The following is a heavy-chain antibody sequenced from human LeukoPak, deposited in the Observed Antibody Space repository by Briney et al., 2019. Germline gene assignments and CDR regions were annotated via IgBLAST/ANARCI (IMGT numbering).Heavy chain of an antibody. CDR2: ISSSSSYI. D-gene: IGHD2-2*01. CDR3: ARDSSRIGGVEGDAFDI. J-gene: IGHJ3*02. CDR1: GFTFSSYS. Sequence: GESLRLSCAASGFTFSSYSMNWVRQAPGKGLEWVSSISSSSSYIYYADSVKGRFTISRDNAKNSLYLQMNSLRAEDTAVYYCARDSSRIGGVEGDAFDIWGQGTMVTVSS. V-gene: IGHV3-21*01.